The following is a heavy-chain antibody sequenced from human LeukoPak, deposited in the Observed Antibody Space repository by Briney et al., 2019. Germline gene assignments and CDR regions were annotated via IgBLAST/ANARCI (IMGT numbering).Heavy chain of an antibody. D-gene: IGHD3-10*01. CDR2: ISSSSGYI. CDR3: ARVGSIPGYYGSGSYGMDV. V-gene: IGHV3-21*01. CDR1: GFTFSSYS. Sequence: GGSLRLSCAASGFTFSSYSMNWVRQAPGKGLEWVSSISSSSGYIYYADSVKGRFTISRDNAKNSLYLQMNSLRAEDTAVYYCARVGSIPGYYGSGSYGMDVWGQGTTVTVSS. J-gene: IGHJ6*02.